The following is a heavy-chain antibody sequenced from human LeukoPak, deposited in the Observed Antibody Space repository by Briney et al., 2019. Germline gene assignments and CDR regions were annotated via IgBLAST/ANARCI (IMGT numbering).Heavy chain of an antibody. J-gene: IGHJ3*01. CDR1: GFTFRGNL. CDR3: ARESSSRRFVFDV. D-gene: IGHD6-13*01. Sequence: GGSLRLSCAASGFTFRGNLLHWVRQAPGKGLNWVAGSSSDGGEQYYADSVKGRFTFSRDNSKSTLVLQMSSLRPDDTAVYYCARESSSRRFVFDVWGQGTLVTVSS. CDR2: SSSDGGEQ. V-gene: IGHV3-30*15.